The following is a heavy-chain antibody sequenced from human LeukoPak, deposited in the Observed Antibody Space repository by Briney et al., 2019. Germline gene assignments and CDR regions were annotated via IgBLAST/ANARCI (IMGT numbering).Heavy chain of an antibody. CDR2: ISYDGSNK. CDR1: GFTFSSYW. CDR3: ARERGGSSYFDY. Sequence: GGSLRLSCAASGFTFSSYWMSWVRQAPGKGLEWVAVISYDGSNKYYADSVKGRFTISRDNSKNTLYLQMNSLRAEDTAVYYCARERGGSSYFDYWGQGTLVTVSS. J-gene: IGHJ4*02. V-gene: IGHV3-30-3*01. D-gene: IGHD2-15*01.